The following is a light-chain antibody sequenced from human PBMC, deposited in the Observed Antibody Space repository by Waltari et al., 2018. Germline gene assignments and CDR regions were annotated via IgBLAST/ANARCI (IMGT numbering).Light chain of an antibody. CDR2: GAS. CDR1: QTIDSNN. Sequence: ILLPQAPDTRSLSPSDRATLPSSANQTIDSNNLAWYQHKPGQAPRLLIYGASSRDTGFPDRFSGSGSGTDFTLTISRLEPGDVAVYYCQQYYDSLRTFGQGTRVEIK. CDR3: QQYYDSLRT. J-gene: IGKJ4*01. V-gene: IGKV3-20*01.